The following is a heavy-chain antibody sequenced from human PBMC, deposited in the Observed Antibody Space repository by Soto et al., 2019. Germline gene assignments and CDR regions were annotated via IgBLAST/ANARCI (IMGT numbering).Heavy chain of an antibody. CDR3: ARESRIAVSRYFFYAVDV. V-gene: IGHV4-61*01. D-gene: IGHD6-19*01. J-gene: IGHJ6*02. Sequence: QVQLKESGPGLVKPSETLPLTCTVSGGSVSGGSYYWSWIRQPPGKGLEWIAYISYSGTTNYNPSLKSRVTMSVDTSKNQFSLKLSSVTAADTAVYYCARESRIAVSRYFFYAVDVWGQGTTVTVSS. CDR1: GGSVSGGSYY. CDR2: ISYSGTT.